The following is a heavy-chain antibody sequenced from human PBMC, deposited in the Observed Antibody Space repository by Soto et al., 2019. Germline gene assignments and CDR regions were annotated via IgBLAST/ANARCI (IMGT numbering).Heavy chain of an antibody. D-gene: IGHD5-12*01. CDR1: GFTFGGYW. Sequence: GGSLRLSCAASGFTFGGYWVHWVRQAPGKGLVWVSRINSDGSSTNYADSVKGRFTISRDNAKNTLYLQMNSLRVEDTAVYYCASVDSGYDQGYWGQGTLVTVSS. V-gene: IGHV3-74*01. CDR3: ASVDSGYDQGY. J-gene: IGHJ4*02. CDR2: INSDGSST.